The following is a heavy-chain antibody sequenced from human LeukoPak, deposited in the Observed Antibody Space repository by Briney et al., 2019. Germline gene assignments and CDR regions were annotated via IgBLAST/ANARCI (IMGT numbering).Heavy chain of an antibody. Sequence: PGGSLRLSCAASGFTLSGYAMSWVRQAPGKGLEWVSAISGSGGSTYYADSVKGRFTISRDNSKNTLYLQMNSLRAEDTAVYYCAKLHAEFFGYWGQGTLVTVSS. J-gene: IGHJ4*02. CDR2: ISGSGGST. CDR1: GFTLSGYA. D-gene: IGHD3-10*01. CDR3: AKLHAEFFGY. V-gene: IGHV3-23*01.